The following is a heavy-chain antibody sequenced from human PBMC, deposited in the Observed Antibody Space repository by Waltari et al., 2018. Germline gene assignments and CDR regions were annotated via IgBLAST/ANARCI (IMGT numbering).Heavy chain of an antibody. Sequence: QVQLVQSGAEVKKPGASVKVSCKASGYTFTSYDINWVRQATGQGLEWMGWMNLLRGNTGYAQKFQGRVAITRNTSISTAYMELSSLRSEDTAVYYCARAGPHDAFDIWGQGTMVTVSS. J-gene: IGHJ3*02. CDR1: GYTFTSYD. CDR3: ARAGPHDAFDI. CDR2: MNLLRGNT. V-gene: IGHV1-8*03.